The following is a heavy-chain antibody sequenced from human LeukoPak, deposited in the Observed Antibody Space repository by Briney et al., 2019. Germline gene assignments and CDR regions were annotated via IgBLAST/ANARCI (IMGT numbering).Heavy chain of an antibody. CDR2: INHSGST. D-gene: IGHD1-20*01. V-gene: IGHV4-34*01. Sequence: SETLSLTCAVYGGSFSGYYWSWIRQPPGKGLEWIGEINHSGSTNYNPSLKSRVTISVDTSKNQFSLKLSSVTAADTAVYYCAREGMTSEWGQGTLVTVSS. J-gene: IGHJ4*02. CDR3: AREGMTSE. CDR1: GGSFSGYY.